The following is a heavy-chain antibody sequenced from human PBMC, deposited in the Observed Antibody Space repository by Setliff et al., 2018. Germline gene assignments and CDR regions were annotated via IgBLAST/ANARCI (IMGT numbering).Heavy chain of an antibody. Sequence: ASVKVSCKASGHTGSTFGISWVRQAPGQGLEWMGWISAYSDDTKYAEKVQGRVTMTMDTSTGTAYMELRSLRSDDTAVYICAYDSSGYYPGYWGQGTLVTVSS. V-gene: IGHV1-18*01. CDR1: GHTGSTFG. D-gene: IGHD3-22*01. CDR3: AYDSSGYYPGY. J-gene: IGHJ4*02. CDR2: ISAYSDDT.